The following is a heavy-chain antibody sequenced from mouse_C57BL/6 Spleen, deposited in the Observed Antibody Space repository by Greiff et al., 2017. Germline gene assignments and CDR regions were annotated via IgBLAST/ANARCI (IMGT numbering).Heavy chain of an antibody. J-gene: IGHJ4*01. Sequence: VKLVESGPGLVQPSQSLSITCTVSGFSLTSYGVHWVRQPPGKGLEWLGVIWSGGSTDYNAAFISRLSISKDNSKSQVFFKMNSLQADDTAIYYCAKIGAVVATDYAMDYWGQGTSVTVSS. CDR2: IWSGGST. CDR3: AKIGAVVATDYAMDY. CDR1: GFSLTSYG. V-gene: IGHV2-4*01. D-gene: IGHD1-1*01.